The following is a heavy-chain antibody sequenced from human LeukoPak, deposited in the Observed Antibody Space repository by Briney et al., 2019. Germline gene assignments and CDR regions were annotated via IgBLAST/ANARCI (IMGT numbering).Heavy chain of an antibody. V-gene: IGHV4-31*03. CDR3: ARDHTSPRGGFDP. CDR2: IHYSGNT. Sequence: PSETLSLTCTVSGGSISSGGFYWIWLRPLPGKGLQWIGYIHYSGNTYSNPSLKSRLTISVDTSKNQCSLNLSSVTAADTAVYYCARDHTSPRGGFDPWGQGTLVTVSS. CDR1: GGSISSGGFY. D-gene: IGHD3-16*01. J-gene: IGHJ5*02.